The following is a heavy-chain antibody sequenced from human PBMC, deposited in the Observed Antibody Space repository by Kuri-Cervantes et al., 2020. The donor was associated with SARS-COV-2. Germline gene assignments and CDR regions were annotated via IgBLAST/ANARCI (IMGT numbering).Heavy chain of an antibody. D-gene: IGHD2-8*01. Sequence: GESLMFPCAAPGFTFSSYSMNWVRQAPGKGLEWVSYISSISSTIYYAAPVKGRFTISRDNAENTLYLQMNSLKSEDTAFYYCSRDRLGVHDSWGQGTLVTVSS. CDR1: GFTFSSYS. V-gene: IGHV3-48*01. J-gene: IGHJ4*02. CDR3: SRDRLGVHDS. CDR2: ISSISSTI.